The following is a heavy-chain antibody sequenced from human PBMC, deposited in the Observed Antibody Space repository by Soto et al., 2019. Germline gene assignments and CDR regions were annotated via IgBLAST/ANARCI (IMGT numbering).Heavy chain of an antibody. V-gene: IGHV3-30*18. D-gene: IGHD3-22*01. J-gene: IGHJ6*02. CDR3: AKLSVYYYDSSGYSPLVGMDV. Sequence: GGSLRLSCAASGFTFSSYGMHWVRQAPGKGLEWVAVISYDGSNKYCADSVKGRFTISRDNSKNTLYLQMNSLRAEDTAVYYCAKLSVYYYDSSGYSPLVGMDVWGQGTTVTVSS. CDR1: GFTFSSYG. CDR2: ISYDGSNK.